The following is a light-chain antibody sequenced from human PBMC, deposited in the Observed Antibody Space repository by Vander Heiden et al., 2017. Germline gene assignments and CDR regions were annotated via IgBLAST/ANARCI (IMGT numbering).Light chain of an antibody. CDR3: QQGDNLPFT. V-gene: IGKV1-33*01. J-gene: IGKJ4*02. CDR2: DAS. CDR1: QDISNY. Sequence: DIQMTQSPSSLSASVGDRVTITCQASQDISNYLNWYQQKPGKAPKLLIYDASNLERGVPSRFSGSGSGTDFIFTISSLQPEDFATYYCQQGDNLPFTFGGGTKVEIK.